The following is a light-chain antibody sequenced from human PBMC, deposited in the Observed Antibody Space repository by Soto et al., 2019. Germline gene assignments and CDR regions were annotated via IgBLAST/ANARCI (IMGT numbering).Light chain of an antibody. CDR3: QQYSTWPSALT. CDR1: QSVSSN. Sequence: EIVMSQSPATLSVSPGERATLSCRASQSVSSNLAWYQHKPGQAPRLLIYGASTRATGVAARFSGSGSGTVFTLTISSLQSEDFAVYYCQQYSTWPSALTFGGGTKVQI. J-gene: IGKJ4*01. V-gene: IGKV3-15*01. CDR2: GAS.